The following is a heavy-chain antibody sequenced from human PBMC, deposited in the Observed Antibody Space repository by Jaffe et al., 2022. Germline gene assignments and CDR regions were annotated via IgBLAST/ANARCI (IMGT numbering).Heavy chain of an antibody. CDR1: GFTFSSYS. Sequence: EVQLVESGGGLVKPGGSLRLSCAASGFTFSSYSMNWVRQAPGKGLEWVSSISSSSSYIYYADSVKGRFTISRDNAKNSLYLQMNSLRAEDTAVYYCARDLRGIAYYYFDYWGQGTLVTVSS. J-gene: IGHJ4*02. V-gene: IGHV3-21*01. CDR3: ARDLRGIAYYYFDY. D-gene: IGHD6-13*01. CDR2: ISSSSSYI.